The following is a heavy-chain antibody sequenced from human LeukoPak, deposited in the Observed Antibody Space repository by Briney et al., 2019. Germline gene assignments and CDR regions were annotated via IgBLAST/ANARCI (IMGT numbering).Heavy chain of an antibody. J-gene: IGHJ4*02. V-gene: IGHV3-7*01. CDR1: GFTFSSYW. D-gene: IGHD3-10*01. CDR2: IKQDGSEK. Sequence: GGSLRLSXAASGFTFSSYWMSWVRQAPGKGLEWVDNIKQDGSEKYYVDSVKGRFTISRDNAKNSLYLQMNSLRAEDTAVYYCARDCLSYYRDYWGQGTLVTVSS. CDR3: ARDCLSYYRDY.